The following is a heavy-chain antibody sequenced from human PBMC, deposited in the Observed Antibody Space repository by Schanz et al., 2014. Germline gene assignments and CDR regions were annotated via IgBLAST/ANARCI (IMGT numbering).Heavy chain of an antibody. CDR1: GFTFSTYA. CDR3: SKDKQGSRSDDS. D-gene: IGHD2-15*01. J-gene: IGHJ5*01. Sequence: EMQLLESGGGLAQPGGSLRLSCIGSGFTFSTYAMSWARQTPGKGLEWVSSITTGGNTYYRDSVKGRFIVSRDNSKNTLYLEMNMLRVDDTAVYYCSKDKQGSRSDDSWGQGTLVTVSS. CDR2: ITTGGNT. V-gene: IGHV3-23*01.